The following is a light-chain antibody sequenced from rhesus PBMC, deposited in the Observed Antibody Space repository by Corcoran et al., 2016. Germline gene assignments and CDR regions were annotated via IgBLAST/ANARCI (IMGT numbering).Light chain of an antibody. Sequence: DIQMNQSPSSLSASVGDRVTITCRTSQGISTYLNWYQQKKGKALKRLIHGASILDSGVPSRFSGSGSGTDFTLTINTLQPEDFATYYCLQYNSDPWTFGPGTKVDIK. CDR2: GAS. CDR1: QGISTY. J-gene: IGKJ1*01. V-gene: IGKV1-43*02. CDR3: LQYNSDPWT.